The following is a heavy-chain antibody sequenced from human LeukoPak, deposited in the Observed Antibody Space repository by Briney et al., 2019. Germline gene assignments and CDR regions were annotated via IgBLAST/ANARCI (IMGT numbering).Heavy chain of an antibody. J-gene: IGHJ4*02. Sequence: GGSLRLSCAASGFTFDDYAMQWVRQAPGKGLEWVAGISWNSGSIGYADSVKGRFTISRDNAKNSLYLQMNSLRAEDTALYYCAKGWYFFDYWGQGTLVTVSS. CDR1: GFTFDDYA. V-gene: IGHV3-9*01. D-gene: IGHD6-13*01. CDR2: ISWNSGSI. CDR3: AKGWYFFDY.